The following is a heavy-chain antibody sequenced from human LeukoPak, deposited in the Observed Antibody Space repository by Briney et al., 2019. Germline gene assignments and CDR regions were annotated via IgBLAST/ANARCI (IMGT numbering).Heavy chain of an antibody. V-gene: IGHV1-2*02. CDR1: GYTFTGYY. Sequence: ASVKVSCKASGYTFTGYYMHWVRQAPGQGLEWMGWINPNSGGTNYAQKFQGRVTMTRDTSISTAYMELSRLRSDDTAVYYCARAEDIVVVPAAMGWFDPWGQGTLVTVSS. J-gene: IGHJ5*02. D-gene: IGHD2-2*01. CDR2: INPNSGGT. CDR3: ARAEDIVVVPAAMGWFDP.